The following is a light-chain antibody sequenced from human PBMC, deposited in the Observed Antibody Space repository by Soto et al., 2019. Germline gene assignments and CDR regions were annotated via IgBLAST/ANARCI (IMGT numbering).Light chain of an antibody. CDR1: QSISSW. CDR3: QQYNSYWT. J-gene: IGKJ1*01. Sequence: DIQMTHSPFTLSASVGYIVTITCRASQSISSWLAWYQQKPGKAPNLLIYKASSLESGVPSRFSGSGSGTEFTLTISRLQTDDFATYYCQQYNSYWTFGQGTKVDIK. V-gene: IGKV1-5*03. CDR2: KAS.